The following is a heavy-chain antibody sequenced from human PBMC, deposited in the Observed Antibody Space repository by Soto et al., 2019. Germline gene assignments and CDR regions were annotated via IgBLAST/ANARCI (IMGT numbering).Heavy chain of an antibody. CDR2: ISWNSGSI. CDR3: ARASSIAARSLSYYGMDI. CDR1: GFTFGDYA. D-gene: IGHD6-6*01. Sequence: GGSLRLSCAASGFTFGDYAMQWVRQAPGKGLEWVSAISWNSGSIDYADSVKGRFTISRDNAKNSLYLQMNSLRADDTAVYYCARASSIAARSLSYYGMDIWGQGTTVTSP. V-gene: IGHV3-9*01. J-gene: IGHJ6*02.